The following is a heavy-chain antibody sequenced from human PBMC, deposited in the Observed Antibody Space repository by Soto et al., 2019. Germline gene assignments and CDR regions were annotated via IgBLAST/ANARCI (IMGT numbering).Heavy chain of an antibody. Sequence: EVQLVESGGGLIQPGGSLRLSCAASGFTVSSNYMRRVRQAPGKGLEWVSVIYSGGSTYYADSVKGRFTISRDNSKNTLYLQMNSLRAEDTAVYYCARDHDYGDYPEYFQHWGQGTLVTVSS. V-gene: IGHV3-53*01. D-gene: IGHD4-17*01. J-gene: IGHJ1*01. CDR2: IYSGGST. CDR3: ARDHDYGDYPEYFQH. CDR1: GFTVSSNY.